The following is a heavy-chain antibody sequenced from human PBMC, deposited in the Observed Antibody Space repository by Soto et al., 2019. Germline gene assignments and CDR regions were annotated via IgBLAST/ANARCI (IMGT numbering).Heavy chain of an antibody. CDR1: GGSFSGYY. CDR2: INHSGST. Sequence: QVQLQQWGAGLLKPSETLSLTCAVYGGSFSGYYWSWIRQPPGKGLEWIGEINHSGSTNYNPSLKSRVTISVDTSKNQFSLKLSSVTAADTAVYYCASSSSSSTSFVWFDPWGQGTLVTVSS. CDR3: ASSSSSSTSFVWFDP. D-gene: IGHD2-2*01. V-gene: IGHV4-34*01. J-gene: IGHJ5*02.